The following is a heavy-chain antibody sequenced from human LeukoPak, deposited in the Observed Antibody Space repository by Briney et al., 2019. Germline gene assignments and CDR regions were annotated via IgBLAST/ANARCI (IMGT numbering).Heavy chain of an antibody. V-gene: IGHV1-2*02. Sequence: ASVKVSCKASGYTFTGYYMHWVRQAPGQGLEWMGWINPNSGGTNYAQKFQGRVTMTRDTSISTAYMELSRLRSDDTAVYYCAKGWSSSGWYYDYWGQGTLVTVSS. D-gene: IGHD6-19*01. CDR3: AKGWSSSGWYYDY. J-gene: IGHJ4*02. CDR1: GYTFTGYY. CDR2: INPNSGGT.